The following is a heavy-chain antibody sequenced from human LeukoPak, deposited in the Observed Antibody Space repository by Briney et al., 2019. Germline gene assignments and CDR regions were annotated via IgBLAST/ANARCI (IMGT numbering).Heavy chain of an antibody. Sequence: GGSLRLSCAASGFTFSSYWMSWVRQAPGMGLEWVANIKKDGSEKYYVDSVKGRFTISRDNAKTSLYLQMNSLRAEDTAVYYCARDLSGVTGYTYGRGIDYWGQGTLVTVSS. CDR2: IKKDGSEK. CDR3: ARDLSGVTGYTYGRGIDY. V-gene: IGHV3-7*01. J-gene: IGHJ4*02. CDR1: GFTFSSYW. D-gene: IGHD5-18*01.